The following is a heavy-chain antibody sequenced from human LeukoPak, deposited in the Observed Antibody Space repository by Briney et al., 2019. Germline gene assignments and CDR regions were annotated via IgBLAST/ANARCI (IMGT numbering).Heavy chain of an antibody. Sequence: GGSLRLSCVASGFPFKGYWMTWVRQSPGKGLDWVANIKPDGSETNCLDSVKGRFTISRDNARDSLFLEMNNLRVDDTAVYYCARDGGELWPLDEWGQGILVTVSS. CDR1: GFPFKGYW. J-gene: IGHJ4*02. CDR2: IKPDGSET. D-gene: IGHD3-10*01. V-gene: IGHV3-7*01. CDR3: ARDGGELWPLDE.